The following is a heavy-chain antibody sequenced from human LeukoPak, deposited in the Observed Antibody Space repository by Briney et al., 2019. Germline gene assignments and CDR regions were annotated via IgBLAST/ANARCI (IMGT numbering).Heavy chain of an antibody. CDR1: GGSFSGYY. V-gene: IGHV4-34*01. Sequence: KPSETLSLTCAVYGGSFSGYYWSWIRQPPGKGLEWIGEINHSGSTNYNPSLKSRVTISVDTSKNQFSLKLSSVTAADTAVYYCARLLRNQPYYKRAPAALDVWGKGTTVTISS. D-gene: IGHD1-14*01. J-gene: IGHJ6*04. CDR3: ARLLRNQPYYKRAPAALDV. CDR2: INHSGST.